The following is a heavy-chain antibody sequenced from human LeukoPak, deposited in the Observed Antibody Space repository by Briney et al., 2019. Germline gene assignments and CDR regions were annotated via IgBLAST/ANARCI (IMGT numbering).Heavy chain of an antibody. CDR2: INHSGST. Sequence: PSETLSLTCAVYGGSFSGYYWSWIRQPPGKGLEWIGEINHSGSTNYNPSLKSRVTISVDTSKNQFSLKLSSVTAADTAVYYCATRGRWFGELLYEVSSWWGQGTLVTVSS. J-gene: IGHJ4*02. D-gene: IGHD3-10*01. CDR1: GGSFSGYY. V-gene: IGHV4-34*01. CDR3: ATRGRWFGELLYEVSSW.